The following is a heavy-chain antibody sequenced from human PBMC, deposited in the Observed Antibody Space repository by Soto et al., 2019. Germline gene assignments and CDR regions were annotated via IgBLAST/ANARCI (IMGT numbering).Heavy chain of an antibody. J-gene: IGHJ5*02. V-gene: IGHV3-48*01. Sequence: GGSLRLSCAASGFTFSSYSVNWVRQAPGKGLEWVSYISSSSSTIYYADSVKGRFTISRDNAKNSLYLQMNSLRAEDTAVYYCARTRGYSYGINWFDPWGQGTLVTVSS. CDR1: GFTFSSYS. CDR2: ISSSSSTI. D-gene: IGHD5-18*01. CDR3: ARTRGYSYGINWFDP.